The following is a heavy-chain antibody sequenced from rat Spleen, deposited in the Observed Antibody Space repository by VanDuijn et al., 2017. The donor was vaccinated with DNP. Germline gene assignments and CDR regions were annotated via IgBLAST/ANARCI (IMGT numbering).Heavy chain of an antibody. CDR2: ISYSGST. Sequence: EVQLQESGPGLAKPSQSLSLTCSVTGYSITSDYWGWIRKFPGNKMEWMAYISYSGSTGYNPSLKSRISITRDTSKNQFFLQLNSVTTEDTATYYCARSVYYYSTYIPFDYWGQGVMVTVSS. D-gene: IGHD1-2*01. J-gene: IGHJ2*01. CDR1: GYSITSDY. CDR3: ARSVYYYSTYIPFDY. V-gene: IGHV3-1*01.